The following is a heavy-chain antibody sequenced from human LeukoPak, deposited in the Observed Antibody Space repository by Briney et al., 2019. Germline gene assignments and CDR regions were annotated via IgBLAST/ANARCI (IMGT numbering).Heavy chain of an antibody. CDR2: VWYDGTNI. V-gene: IGHV3-33*01. CDR3: ARGGYSGTYFFDY. D-gene: IGHD1-26*01. CDR1: GFTFSTYG. Sequence: GGSLILSCAASGFTFSTYGMHWVRQAPGKGLEWVAVVWYDGTNIHYVDSVKGRFTISRDNSKSTLYLQMNSLTAEDTAVYYCARGGYSGTYFFDYWGQRTPVTVSS. J-gene: IGHJ4*02.